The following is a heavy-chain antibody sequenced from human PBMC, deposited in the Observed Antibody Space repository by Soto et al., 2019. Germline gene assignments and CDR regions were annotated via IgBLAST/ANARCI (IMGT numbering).Heavy chain of an antibody. CDR1: GFTFTSSA. J-gene: IGHJ6*03. CDR3: AASLGYCSGGSCSKPGYYYYYYYMDV. CDR2: IVVGSGNT. Sequence: ASVKVSCKASGFTFTSSAMQWVRQARGQRLEWIGWIVVGSGNTNYAQKFQERVTITRDMSTSTAYMELSSLRSEDTAVYYCAASLGYCSGGSCSKPGYYYYYYYMDVWGKGTTVTVS. V-gene: IGHV1-58*02. D-gene: IGHD2-15*01.